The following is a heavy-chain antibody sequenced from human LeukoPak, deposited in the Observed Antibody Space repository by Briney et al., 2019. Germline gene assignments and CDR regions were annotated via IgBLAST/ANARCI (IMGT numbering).Heavy chain of an antibody. Sequence: GGSLRLSCAASGFTFSDYYMSWIRQAPGKGLEWVSYISSSGSTIYYADSVKGRFTISRDNSKNTLYLQMDNLRAEDTAVYYCARVTTAIPDAFDIWGQGTMVTVSS. D-gene: IGHD2-21*02. J-gene: IGHJ3*02. CDR3: ARVTTAIPDAFDI. CDR1: GFTFSDYY. V-gene: IGHV3-11*04. CDR2: ISSSGSTI.